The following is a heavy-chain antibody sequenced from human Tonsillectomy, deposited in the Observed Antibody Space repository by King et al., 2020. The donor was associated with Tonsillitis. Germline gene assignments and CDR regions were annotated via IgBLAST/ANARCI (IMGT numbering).Heavy chain of an antibody. CDR1: GGSISSDGYF. CDR3: ARGHSVNYYYGMDV. CDR2: IYDSGNV. V-gene: IGHV4-31*03. Sequence: VQLQESGPGLVKPSQTLSLTCTVSGGSISSDGYFWSWIRQHPGKGLEWIGYIYDSGNVYYNSSLKSRLTISVDTSKNQFSLKLNSVTAADTAVYYCARGHSVNYYYGMDVWGQGTTVTVSS. D-gene: IGHD5/OR15-5a*01. J-gene: IGHJ6*02.